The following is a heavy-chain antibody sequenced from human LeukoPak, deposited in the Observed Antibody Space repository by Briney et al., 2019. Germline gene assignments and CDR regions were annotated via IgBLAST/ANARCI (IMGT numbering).Heavy chain of an antibody. CDR3: ARERITMIVVVNGPFDY. Sequence: SQTLSLTCTVSGGSISSGSYYWSWIRQPAGKGLEWIVRIYTSGSTNYNPSLKSRVTISVDTSKNQFSLKLSSVTAADTAVYYCARERITMIVVVNGPFDYWGQGTLVTVSS. CDR2: IYTSGST. J-gene: IGHJ4*02. CDR1: GGSISSGSYY. V-gene: IGHV4-61*02. D-gene: IGHD3-22*01.